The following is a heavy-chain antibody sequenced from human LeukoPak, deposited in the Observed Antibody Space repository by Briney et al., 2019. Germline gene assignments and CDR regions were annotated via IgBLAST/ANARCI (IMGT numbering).Heavy chain of an antibody. J-gene: IGHJ4*02. CDR3: ARDGGTTPYYFDY. CDR2: IWYDGSNK. CDR1: GFTFSSYW. D-gene: IGHD1-7*01. V-gene: IGHV3-33*08. Sequence: GGSLRLSCAASGFTFSSYWMHWVRQAPGKGLEWVAVIWYDGSNKYYADSVKGRFTISRDNSKNTLYLQMNSLRAEDTAVYYCARDGGTTPYYFDYWGQGTLVTVSS.